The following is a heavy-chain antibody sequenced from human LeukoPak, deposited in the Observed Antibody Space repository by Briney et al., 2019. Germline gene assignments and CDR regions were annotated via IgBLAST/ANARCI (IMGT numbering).Heavy chain of an antibody. J-gene: IGHJ4*02. CDR2: ISYDGSNK. CDR3: AKVRASYYDSSDELDY. D-gene: IGHD3-22*01. V-gene: IGHV3-30*18. Sequence: PGGSLRLSCAASGFTFSSYGMHWVRQAPGKGLEWVAVISYDGSNKYYADSVKGRFTISRDNSKNTLYLQMNRLRAEDTAVYYCAKVRASYYDSSDELDYWGQGTLVNVSS. CDR1: GFTFSSYG.